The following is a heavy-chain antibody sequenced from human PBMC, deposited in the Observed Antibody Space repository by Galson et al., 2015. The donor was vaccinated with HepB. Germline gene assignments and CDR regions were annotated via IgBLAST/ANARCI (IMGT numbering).Heavy chain of an antibody. CDR3: ARDLAIEAAGLSDY. J-gene: IGHJ4*02. CDR2: ISYDGSDK. V-gene: IGHV3-30-3*01. CDR1: GFTFSNYA. D-gene: IGHD6-13*01. Sequence: SLRLSCAASGFTFSNYAIHWVRQAPGKGLEWVAVISYDGSDKYYADSVKGRFTISRDNSRNTLYLQMNSLRAEDTAVYYCARDLAIEAAGLSDYWGQGTLVTVSS.